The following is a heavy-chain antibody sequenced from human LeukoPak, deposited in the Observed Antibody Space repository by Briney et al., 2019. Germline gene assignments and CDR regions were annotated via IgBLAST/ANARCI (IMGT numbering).Heavy chain of an antibody. D-gene: IGHD6-13*01. Sequence: TGGSLRLSCAASGFTFSSYAMSWVRQAPGKGLEWVSAISGSGGSTYYADSVKGRFTISRDNSKNTLYLQMNSLRAEDTAVYYCAKMQKFLLIAAAGSNWFDPWGQGTLGTVSS. CDR3: AKMQKFLLIAAAGSNWFDP. V-gene: IGHV3-23*01. J-gene: IGHJ5*02. CDR2: ISGSGGST. CDR1: GFTFSSYA.